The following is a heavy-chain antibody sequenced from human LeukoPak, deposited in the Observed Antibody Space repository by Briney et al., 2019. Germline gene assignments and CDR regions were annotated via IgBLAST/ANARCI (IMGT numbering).Heavy chain of an antibody. CDR3: ARDGRIAVAGFYYYYGMDV. Sequence: PSETLSLTCTVSGGSISTYYWSWIRQPPGKGLEWIGYIYYGGSTNYNPSLKSRVTISVDTSKNQFSLKLSSVTAADTAMYYCARDGRIAVAGFYYYYGMDVWGQGTTVTVSS. V-gene: IGHV4-59*01. CDR1: GGSISTYY. D-gene: IGHD6-19*01. J-gene: IGHJ6*02. CDR2: IYYGGST.